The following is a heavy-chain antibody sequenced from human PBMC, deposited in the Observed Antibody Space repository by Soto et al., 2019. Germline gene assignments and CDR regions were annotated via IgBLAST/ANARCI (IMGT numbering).Heavy chain of an antibody. Sequence: GGSLRLSCAASGFTVSSNYMSWVRQAPGKGLEWVSVIYSGGSTYYADSVKGRFTISRDNSKNTLYLQMNSLRAEDTAVYYCARAPGSEYGDYYAAFDIWGQGTMVTVSS. D-gene: IGHD4-17*01. V-gene: IGHV3-66*01. J-gene: IGHJ3*02. CDR1: GFTVSSNY. CDR2: IYSGGST. CDR3: ARAPGSEYGDYYAAFDI.